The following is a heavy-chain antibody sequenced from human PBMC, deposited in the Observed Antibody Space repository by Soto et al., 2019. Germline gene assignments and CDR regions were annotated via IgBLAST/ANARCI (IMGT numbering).Heavy chain of an antibody. CDR3: TRRGGGNCPYYFDY. Sequence: QVQLQQWGAGLLKPSETLSLACAVYGGSFSGYYWSWIRQPPGKGLEWIGEIDHRGSANYNPSLKSRVTISVDTSKNQFSLKLNSVAAADTAVYYCTRRGGGNCPYYFDYWGQGTLLTVSS. V-gene: IGHV4-34*01. CDR2: IDHRGSA. CDR1: GGSFSGYY. D-gene: IGHD2-21*01. J-gene: IGHJ4*02.